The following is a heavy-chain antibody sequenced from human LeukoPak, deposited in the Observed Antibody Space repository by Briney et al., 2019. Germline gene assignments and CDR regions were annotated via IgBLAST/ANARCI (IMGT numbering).Heavy chain of an antibody. CDR2: INHSGST. Sequence: SETLSLTCAVYGGSFSGYYWSWIRQPPGKGLEWIGEINHSGSTNYNPSLKSRPPISVDTSQTQFSLRMSSVHAAHKAVYYCVRAVTPPYYYDSSGYYYGGAFDIWGQGTMVTVSS. V-gene: IGHV4-34*01. J-gene: IGHJ3*02. D-gene: IGHD3-22*01. CDR1: GGSFSGYY. CDR3: VRAVTPPYYYDSSGYYYGGAFDI.